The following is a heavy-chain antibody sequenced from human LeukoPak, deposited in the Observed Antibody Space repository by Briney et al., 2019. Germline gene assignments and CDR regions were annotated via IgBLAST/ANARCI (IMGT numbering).Heavy chain of an antibody. CDR2: ISGSGGSK. CDR1: GFTFSSYA. Sequence: GGSLRLSCAASGFTFSSYAMSWVRQAPGKGLEWVSGISGSGGSKYYADSVKGRFTISRDNSKNTLDLQMNSLRVEDTAVYYCAKDSKIVGPTFRSYHYMDVWGKGTTVTVSS. V-gene: IGHV3-23*01. CDR3: AKDSKIVGPTFRSYHYMDV. J-gene: IGHJ6*03. D-gene: IGHD1-26*01.